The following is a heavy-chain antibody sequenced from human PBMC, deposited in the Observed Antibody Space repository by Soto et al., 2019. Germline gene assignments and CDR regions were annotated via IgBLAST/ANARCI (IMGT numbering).Heavy chain of an antibody. V-gene: IGHV4-39*01. J-gene: IGHJ4*02. CDR1: GGSISSSSYY. CDR3: ARHSTVTSCSVAY. CDR2: IYYSGST. D-gene: IGHD4-17*01. Sequence: QLQLQESGPGLVKPSETLSLTCTVSGGSISSSSYYWGWIRQPPGKGLEWIGSIYYSGSTYYNPSLKSRVTISVDTSKNQFSLKLTSVTAADTAVYFCARHSTVTSCSVAYWGQGTLVTVSS.